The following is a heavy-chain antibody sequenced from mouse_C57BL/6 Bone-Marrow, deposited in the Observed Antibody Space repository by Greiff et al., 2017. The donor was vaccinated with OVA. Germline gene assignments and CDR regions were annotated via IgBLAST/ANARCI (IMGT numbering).Heavy chain of an antibody. CDR1: GYTFTSYW. D-gene: IGHD2-3*01. CDR2: IYPGSGST. Sequence: QVQLQQPGAELVKPGASVKMSCTASGYTFTSYWITWVKQRPGQGLEWIGDIYPGSGSTNYNEKFKSKATLTVDTSSSTAYMQLSSLTSEDSAVYYCARWGAFYSRGFAYWGQGTLVTVSA. CDR3: ARWGAFYSRGFAY. J-gene: IGHJ3*01. V-gene: IGHV1-55*01.